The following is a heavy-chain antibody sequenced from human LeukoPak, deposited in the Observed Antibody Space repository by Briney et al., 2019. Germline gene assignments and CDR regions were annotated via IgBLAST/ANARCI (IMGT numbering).Heavy chain of an antibody. CDR1: GHTLTELS. CDR2: FDPEDGET. V-gene: IGHV1-24*01. D-gene: IGHD3-9*01. CDR3: ATLDTYYDILTGYYNGCFDL. Sequence: GASVKVSCKVSGHTLTELSMHWVRQAPGKGLEWMGGFDPEDGETIYAQKFQGRVTMTEDTSTDTAYMELSSLRSEDTAVYYCATLDTYYDILTGYYNGCFDLWGRGTLVTVSS. J-gene: IGHJ2*01.